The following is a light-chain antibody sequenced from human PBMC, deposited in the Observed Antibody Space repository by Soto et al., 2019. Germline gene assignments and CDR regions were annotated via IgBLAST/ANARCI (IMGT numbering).Light chain of an antibody. CDR1: SSNIGNNY. Sequence: QSVLTQPPSVSAAPGQKVTISCSGSSSNIGNNYVSWYQQLPGTAPKLLIYDNNKRPSGMPDRFSGSKSGSSATLDITGLQTGDEADYYCGAWDSSLRAVVFGGGTKVTVL. CDR2: DNN. CDR3: GAWDSSLRAVV. J-gene: IGLJ2*01. V-gene: IGLV1-51*01.